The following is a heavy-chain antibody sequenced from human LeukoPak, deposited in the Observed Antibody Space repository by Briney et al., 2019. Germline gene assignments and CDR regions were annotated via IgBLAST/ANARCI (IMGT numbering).Heavy chain of an antibody. D-gene: IGHD2-15*01. CDR3: TRLFVVVAATQGGGNWFDP. CDR1: GYRFTSYW. CDR2: IYPGDSDT. Sequence: PGESLKISCKGSGYRFTSYWIGWVRQVPGKGLEWMGIIYPGDSDTRYSPSLQGKVTISADKSISHDYLPWSSLKASETARSYWTRLFVVVAATQGGGNWFDPWGQGTLVTVSS. J-gene: IGHJ5*02. V-gene: IGHV5-51*01.